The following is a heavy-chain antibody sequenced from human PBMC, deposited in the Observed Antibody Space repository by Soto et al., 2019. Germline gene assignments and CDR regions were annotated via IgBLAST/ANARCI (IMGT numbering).Heavy chain of an antibody. J-gene: IGHJ5*02. CDR1: GYTFVSYG. Sequence: ASVKVSCKTSGYTFVSYGINWVRQAPGQGLEWMGWISPGSGNIIYAQKFQGRITLTKDTSTSTVFMDLRSLRFDDTAVYYCARDLMYTSSPDSWLDPWGQGTLVTVSS. D-gene: IGHD2-2*01. V-gene: IGHV1-18*01. CDR2: ISPGSGNI. CDR3: ARDLMYTSSPDSWLDP.